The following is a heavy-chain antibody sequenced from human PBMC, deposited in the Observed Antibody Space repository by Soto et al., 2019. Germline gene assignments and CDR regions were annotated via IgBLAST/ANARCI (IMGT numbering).Heavy chain of an antibody. Sequence: GGSLRLSCAASGFTFSSYAMSWVRQAPGKGLEWVSAISGSGGSTYYADSVKGRFTISRDNSKNTLYLQMNSLRAEDMAVYYCAKVRHSSGWYIDYWGQGTLVTVSS. CDR2: ISGSGGST. CDR1: GFTFSSYA. CDR3: AKVRHSSGWYIDY. D-gene: IGHD6-19*01. J-gene: IGHJ4*02. V-gene: IGHV3-23*01.